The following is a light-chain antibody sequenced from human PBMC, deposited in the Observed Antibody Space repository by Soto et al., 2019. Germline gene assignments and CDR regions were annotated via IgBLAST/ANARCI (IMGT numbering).Light chain of an antibody. Sequence: QSVLTQPPSVSAAPGQKVTISCSGSSSNIGNNYVSWYQQLPGTAPKLLIYDNNKRPSGIPDRFSGSKSGTSASLAIGGLQSEDEADYYCAAWDDSLKGWVFGGGTKLTVL. CDR1: SSNIGNNY. J-gene: IGLJ3*02. CDR2: DNN. CDR3: AAWDDSLKGWV. V-gene: IGLV1-51*01.